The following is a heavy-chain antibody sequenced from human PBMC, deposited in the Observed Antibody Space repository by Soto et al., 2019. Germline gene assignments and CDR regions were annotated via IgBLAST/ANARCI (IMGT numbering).Heavy chain of an antibody. V-gene: IGHV1-18*04. Sequence: QVQLVQSGAEVKKPGASVKVSCKASGYTFASFGVSWLRQSPGQGPEWMGWISGYNGKTKYAQKVQGRVTMTTDTSTNTAYMELRSLRSDDTAGYYCARDKMIDDVGLGRLDYWGQGTAVTVSS. CDR2: ISGYNGKT. D-gene: IGHD3-22*01. CDR1: GYTFASFG. CDR3: ARDKMIDDVGLGRLDY. J-gene: IGHJ4*02.